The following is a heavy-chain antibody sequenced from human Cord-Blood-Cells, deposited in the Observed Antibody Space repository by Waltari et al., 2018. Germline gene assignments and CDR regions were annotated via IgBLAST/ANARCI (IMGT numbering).Heavy chain of an antibody. Sequence: QVQLVESGGGVVQPGRSLRLSCAASGFPFSSYAMQWDRQAPGKGLEWVTVISYDGSNKYYADSVKGRFTISRDNSKNTLYLQMNSLRAEDTAVYYCARDPCSSTSCYYFDYWGQGTLVTVSS. D-gene: IGHD2-2*01. CDR1: GFPFSSYA. J-gene: IGHJ4*02. CDR3: ARDPCSSTSCYYFDY. CDR2: ISYDGSNK. V-gene: IGHV3-30*04.